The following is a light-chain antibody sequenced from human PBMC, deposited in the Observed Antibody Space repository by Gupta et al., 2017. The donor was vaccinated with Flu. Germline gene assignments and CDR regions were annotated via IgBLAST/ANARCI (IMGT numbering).Light chain of an antibody. V-gene: IGKV1-33*01. CDR2: GAS. Sequence: PSSLSASVGDRVTITCQASQDIANYLNWYQQRPGKAPKLLIYGASNLETGVPSNFSGSGSGTDFTFTISSLQPEDIATYYCQQVDNLPFTFGPGTKVDIK. CDR3: QQVDNLPFT. CDR1: QDIANY. J-gene: IGKJ3*01.